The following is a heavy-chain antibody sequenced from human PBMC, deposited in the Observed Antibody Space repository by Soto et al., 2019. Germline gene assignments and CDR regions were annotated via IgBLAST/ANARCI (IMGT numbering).Heavy chain of an antibody. Sequence: PGESLKISCKGSGYSFTSYWIGWVRQMPGKGLEWMGRIDPSDSYTNYSPSFQGLVTISADKSISTAYLQWSSLKASDTAIYYYARTSMQSRGYTYGHGGMDVWGQGTTVTVSS. D-gene: IGHD5-18*01. CDR2: IDPSDSYT. J-gene: IGHJ6*02. V-gene: IGHV5-10-1*01. CDR1: GYSFTSYW. CDR3: ARTSMQSRGYTYGHGGMDV.